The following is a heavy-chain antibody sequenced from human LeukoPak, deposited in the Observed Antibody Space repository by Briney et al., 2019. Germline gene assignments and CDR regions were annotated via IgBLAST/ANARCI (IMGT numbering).Heavy chain of an antibody. CDR3: AKVSDRDSSGYYWGFEY. Sequence: SETLSLTCTVSGGSISSYYWSWIRQPPGKGLECIEYIYYSGSTNYNPSLKSRVTISVDTSRNQFSLKLTYVTAADTAVYYCAKVSDRDSSGYYWGFEYWGQGTLVTVSS. J-gene: IGHJ4*02. CDR2: IYYSGST. D-gene: IGHD3-22*01. CDR1: GGSISSYY. V-gene: IGHV4-59*08.